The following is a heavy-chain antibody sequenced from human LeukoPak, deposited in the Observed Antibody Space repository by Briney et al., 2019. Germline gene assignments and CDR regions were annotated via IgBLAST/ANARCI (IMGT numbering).Heavy chain of an antibody. CDR2: ISCSGGST. CDR1: GFTFSSYA. CDR3: AKVPAAYYFDY. J-gene: IGHJ4*02. D-gene: IGHD2-2*01. Sequence: PGGSLRLSCAASGFTFSSYAMSRVRQPPGKGLEWVSAISCSGGSTYYADSVKGRFTISRDNSKNTLYLQMNSLRAEDTAVYYCAKVPAAYYFDYWGQGTLVTVSS. V-gene: IGHV3-23*01.